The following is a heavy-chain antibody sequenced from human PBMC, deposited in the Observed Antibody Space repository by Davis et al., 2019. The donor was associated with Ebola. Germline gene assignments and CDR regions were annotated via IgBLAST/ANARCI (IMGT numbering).Heavy chain of an antibody. CDR2: IYYSGST. Sequence: PSETLSLTCTVSGGSISSYHWSWIRQPPGKGLEWIGYIYYSGSTNYNPSLKSRVTISVDTSKNQFSLKLSSVTAADTAVYYCARDVSIAARPDYFDYWGQGTLVTVSS. D-gene: IGHD6-6*01. CDR3: ARDVSIAARPDYFDY. V-gene: IGHV4-59*12. CDR1: GGSISSYH. J-gene: IGHJ4*02.